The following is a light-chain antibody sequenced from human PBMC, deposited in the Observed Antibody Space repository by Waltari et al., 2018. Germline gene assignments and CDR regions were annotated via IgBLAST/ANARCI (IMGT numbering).Light chain of an antibody. CDR1: QSVLFSY. V-gene: IGKV3-20*01. J-gene: IGKJ1*01. CDR2: EGA. Sequence: VLMQSPPTLSVAPGQSATLSCRASQSVLFSYLAWYQQKPGRAPSLLLYEGATRAAGVPDRFTGSESGTDFTLTITRLEPEDFAVYYCQHYGASFWTFGRGTRVELK. CDR3: QHYGASFWT.